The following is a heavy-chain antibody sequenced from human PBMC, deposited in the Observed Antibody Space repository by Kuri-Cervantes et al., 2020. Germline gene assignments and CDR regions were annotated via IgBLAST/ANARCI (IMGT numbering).Heavy chain of an antibody. CDR2: IIPIFGTA. Sequence: SVKVSCKASGVTFSSYAISWVRQAPGQGLEWMGGIIPIFGTANYAQKFQGRVTITADESTSTAYMELSSLRSEDSAVYYCATNRGIAVAGSPEFDYWGQGTLVTVSS. CDR1: GVTFSSYA. CDR3: ATNRGIAVAGSPEFDY. V-gene: IGHV1-69*13. J-gene: IGHJ4*02. D-gene: IGHD6-19*01.